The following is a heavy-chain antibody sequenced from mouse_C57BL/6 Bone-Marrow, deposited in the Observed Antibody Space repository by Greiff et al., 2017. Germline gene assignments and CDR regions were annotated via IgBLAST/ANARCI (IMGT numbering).Heavy chain of an antibody. CDR2: FYTGSGSI. CDR1: GYTFNEYT. Sequence: VQLQQSGAELVKPGASVKLSCKASGYTFNEYTIHWVKQRSGQGLEWSGWFYTGSGSIKYKEKFKDKATLTADKSSSKVYMELSRLTSEESAVYFCARHEDPDSSYAMYYWGQVTSVTVSS. V-gene: IGHV1-62-2*01. J-gene: IGHJ4*01. CDR3: ARHEDPDSSYAMYY.